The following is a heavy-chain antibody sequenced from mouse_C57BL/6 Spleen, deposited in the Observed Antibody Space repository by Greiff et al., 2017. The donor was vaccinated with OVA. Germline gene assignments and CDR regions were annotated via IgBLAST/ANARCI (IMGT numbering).Heavy chain of an antibody. J-gene: IGHJ4*01. CDR3: ARKGYSNVYYAMDY. CDR2: IWSGGST. V-gene: IGHV2-2*01. Sequence: VHLVESGPGLVQPSQSLSITCTVSGFSLTSYGVHWVRQSPGKGLEWLGVIWSGGSTDYNAAFISRLSISKDNSKSQVFFKMNSLQADDTAIYYCARKGYSNVYYAMDYWGQGTSVTVSS. CDR1: GFSLTSYG. D-gene: IGHD2-5*01.